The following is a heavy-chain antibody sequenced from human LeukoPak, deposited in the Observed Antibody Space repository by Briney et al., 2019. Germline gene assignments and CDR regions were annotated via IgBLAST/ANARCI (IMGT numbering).Heavy chain of an antibody. D-gene: IGHD4-11*01. CDR2: SSYSGRT. CDR3: ASHIVTTTAVDY. CDR1: GDSITNYY. J-gene: IGHJ4*02. Sequence: SETLSLTCTVAGDSITNYYWSWIRQPPGKGLDWIGYSSYSGRTNYNPSLKSRVTISLDTSKNQFSLNLGSVTVADTAVYYCASHIVTTTAVDYWGQGTLVTVSS. V-gene: IGHV4-59*08.